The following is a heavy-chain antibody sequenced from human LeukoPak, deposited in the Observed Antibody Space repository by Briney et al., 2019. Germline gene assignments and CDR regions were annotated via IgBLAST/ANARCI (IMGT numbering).Heavy chain of an antibody. J-gene: IGHJ6*03. CDR3: ARARFGVTSSFYYYYMDV. D-gene: IGHD2-2*01. CDR2: IYTRGST. CDR1: GGSISSGSYY. V-gene: IGHV4-61*02. Sequence: SETLSLTCTVSGGSISSGSYYWSWIRQPAGKGLEWIGRIYTRGSTNYNPSLKSRVTISVDTSKNQFSLKLSSVTAADTAVYYCARARFGVTSSFYYYYMDVWGKGTTVTVSS.